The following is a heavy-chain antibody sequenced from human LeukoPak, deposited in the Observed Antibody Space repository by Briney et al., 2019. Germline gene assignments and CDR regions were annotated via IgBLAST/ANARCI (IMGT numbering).Heavy chain of an antibody. CDR1: GFTFSSYW. D-gene: IGHD1-1*01. V-gene: IGHV3-7*01. Sequence: GGSLRLSCAASGFTFSSYWMSWVRQAPGKGQEWVANIKQDGSEKYYVDSVKGRFTISRDNAKNSLYLQMNSLRAEDTAVYYCARDSGSYYYYMDVWGKGTTVTVSS. J-gene: IGHJ6*03. CDR2: IKQDGSEK. CDR3: ARDSGSYYYYMDV.